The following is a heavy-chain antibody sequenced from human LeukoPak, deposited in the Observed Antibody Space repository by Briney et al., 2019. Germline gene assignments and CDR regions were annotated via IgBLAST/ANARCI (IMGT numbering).Heavy chain of an antibody. CDR2: IYYSGST. J-gene: IGHJ6*03. CDR3: ARPGGIEDYYYYMDV. V-gene: IGHV4-39*01. Sequence: SETLSLTCTVSGGSISSSSYYWGWIRQPPGKGLEWIGSIYYSGSTYYNPSLKSRVTISVDTSKNHFSLKLSSVTAADTAVYYCARPGGIEDYYYYMDVWGKGTTVTVSS. D-gene: IGHD1-26*01. CDR1: GGSISSSSYY.